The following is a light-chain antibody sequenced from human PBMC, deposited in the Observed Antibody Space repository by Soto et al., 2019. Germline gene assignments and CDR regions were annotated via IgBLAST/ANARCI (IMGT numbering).Light chain of an antibody. CDR1: QRVTTW. CDR2: DVS. V-gene: IGKV1-5*01. CDR3: QEYGSYWT. Sequence: DIQMTQSPSTLSASVGDRVTISCRASQRVTTWLAWYQQKPKKAPKLLIYDVSSVESGVPSRFSGSGSGTEFTLTISSLQPDDFATYYCQEYGSYWTFGQGTKVDIK. J-gene: IGKJ1*01.